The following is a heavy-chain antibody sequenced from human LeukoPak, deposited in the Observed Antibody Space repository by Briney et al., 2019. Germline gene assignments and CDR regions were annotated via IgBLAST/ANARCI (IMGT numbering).Heavy chain of an antibody. CDR2: IYHSGST. V-gene: IGHV4-30-2*01. D-gene: IGHD2-8*02. CDR3: AGHHPRNTVDF. CDR1: GGSISSGGYS. Sequence: SQTLSLTCAVSGGSISSGGYSWSWIRQPPGKGLEWIGYIYHSGSTYYNPSLKSRVSISVDRSKNQFSLKLSSVTAADTAVYYCAGHHPRNTVDFWGQGTLVTVSS. J-gene: IGHJ4*02.